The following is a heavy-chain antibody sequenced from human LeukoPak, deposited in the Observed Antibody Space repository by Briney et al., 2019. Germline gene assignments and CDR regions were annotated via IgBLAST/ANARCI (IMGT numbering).Heavy chain of an antibody. CDR3: AREYGYNTAHFDY. Sequence: GGSLRLSCAASGFTFSNYWMHWVRQAPGKGLVWVSRINMDGSITSYADSVKGRFIISRDNAKSTLYLQMNSLRAESTAVYYCAREYGYNTAHFDYWGQGTLVTVST. CDR1: GFTFSNYW. V-gene: IGHV3-74*01. D-gene: IGHD5-24*01. CDR2: INMDGSIT. J-gene: IGHJ4*02.